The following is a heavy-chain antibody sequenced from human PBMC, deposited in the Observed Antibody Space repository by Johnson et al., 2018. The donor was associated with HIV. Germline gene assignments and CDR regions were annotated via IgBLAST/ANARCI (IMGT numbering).Heavy chain of an antibody. CDR3: ARGSGWYLAFDI. CDR2: ISYDGSNK. D-gene: IGHD6-19*01. J-gene: IGHJ3*02. Sequence: QVQLVESGGAVVQPGGSLRLSCAASGFTFRTYSMHWVRQAPGKGLEWVAVISYDGSNKYYADSRKGRFTISRDNSKNTLYLQMNSLRAEDTAVYYCARGSGWYLAFDIWGQGTMVTVSS. V-gene: IGHV3-30*14. CDR1: GFTFRTYS.